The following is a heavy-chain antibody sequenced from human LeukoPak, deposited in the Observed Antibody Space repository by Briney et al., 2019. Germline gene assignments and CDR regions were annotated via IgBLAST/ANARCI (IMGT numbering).Heavy chain of an antibody. CDR3: ARVSRYYDSRTRSSAFDI. CDR1: GYTFTGYY. D-gene: IGHD3-22*01. Sequence: RASVKVSCKASGYTFTGYYMHWVRQAPGQGLEWMGWINPNSGGTNYAQKFQGRVTMTRDTSISTAYMELSRLRSDDTAVYYCARVSRYYDSRTRSSAFDIWGQGTMVTVSS. J-gene: IGHJ3*02. V-gene: IGHV1-2*02. CDR2: INPNSGGT.